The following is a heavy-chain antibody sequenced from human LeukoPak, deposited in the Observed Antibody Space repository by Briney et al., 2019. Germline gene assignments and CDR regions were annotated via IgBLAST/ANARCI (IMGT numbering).Heavy chain of an antibody. Sequence: GGSLRLSCAASGFTFSSYSMNWVHQAPGKGLEWVSSISSSSSYIYYADSVKGRFTISRDNAKNSLYLQMNSLRAEDTAVYYCAGSYYDFWGGYSFDYWGQGALVTVSS. CDR1: GFTFSSYS. V-gene: IGHV3-21*01. J-gene: IGHJ4*02. D-gene: IGHD3-3*01. CDR3: AGSYYDFWGGYSFDY. CDR2: ISSSSSYI.